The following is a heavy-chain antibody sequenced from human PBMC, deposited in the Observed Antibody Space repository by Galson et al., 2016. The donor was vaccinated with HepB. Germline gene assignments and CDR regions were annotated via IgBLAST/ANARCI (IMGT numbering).Heavy chain of an antibody. V-gene: IGHV6-1*01. CDR1: GDSVSSNSVA. Sequence: CAISGDSVSSNSVAWNWIRQSPSRGLEWLGRTYKNYATSVKSRITINSDTSKNQFSLHLNSVTPDDPAVYYCARGIWDSSDVWGQGTMLTVSS. J-gene: IGHJ3*01. CDR2: TYK. CDR3: ARGIWDSSDV. D-gene: IGHD2-15*01.